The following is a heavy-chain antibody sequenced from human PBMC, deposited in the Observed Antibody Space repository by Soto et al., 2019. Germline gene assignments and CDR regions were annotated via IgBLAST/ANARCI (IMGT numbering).Heavy chain of an antibody. Sequence: GSLRLSCAASGFTFSSYSMNWVRQAPGKGLEWVSYISSSSSTMYYADSVKGRFTISRDNAKNSLVLHMNSLRDEDTAVYYCARDSTDADSGSYSGDYWGQGTLVTVSS. J-gene: IGHJ4*02. CDR2: ISSSSSTM. CDR1: GFTFSSYS. CDR3: ARDSTDADSGSYSGDY. D-gene: IGHD1-26*01. V-gene: IGHV3-48*02.